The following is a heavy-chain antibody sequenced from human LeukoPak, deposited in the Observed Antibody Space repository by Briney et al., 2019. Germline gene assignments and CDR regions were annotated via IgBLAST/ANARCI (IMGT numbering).Heavy chain of an antibody. J-gene: IGHJ6*04. CDR1: GGSISSYY. CDR2: IYYSGST. V-gene: IGHV4-59*01. D-gene: IGHD6-13*01. Sequence: PSETLSLTCTVSGGSISSYYWSWIRQPPGKGLEWIGYIYYSGSTNYNPSLKSRVTISVDTTKNQSSLQLSTVTAADTAVDHCSGARRSSWPYYYCYGMDVWGEGTTVTVSS. CDR3: SGARRSSWPYYYCYGMDV.